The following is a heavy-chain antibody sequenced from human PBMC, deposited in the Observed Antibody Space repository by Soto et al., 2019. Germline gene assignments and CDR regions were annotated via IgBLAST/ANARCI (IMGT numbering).Heavy chain of an antibody. V-gene: IGHV3-30-3*01. CDR3: AGAARGDYYDSSGYYCLWY. D-gene: IGHD3-22*01. J-gene: IGHJ4*02. CDR2: ISYDGSNK. CDR1: GFTFSSYA. Sequence: GGSLRLSCAASGFTFSSYAMHWVRQAPGKGLEWVAVISYDGSNKYYADSVKGRFTISRDNSKNTLYLQMNSLRAEDTAVYYCAGAARGDYYDSSGYYCLWYWGQGTLVTVSS.